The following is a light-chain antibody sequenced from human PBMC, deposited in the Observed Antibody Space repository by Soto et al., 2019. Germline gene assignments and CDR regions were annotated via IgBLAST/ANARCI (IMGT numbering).Light chain of an antibody. Sequence: LTQPASVSGSPGQSITISCTGTSSDVGGYNYVSWYQQHPGKAPKLMIYEVSHRPSGVSNRFSGSKSGNTASLTISGLQAEDEADYYCSSYTGSSTPYVFGTGTKVTVL. V-gene: IGLV2-14*01. J-gene: IGLJ1*01. CDR2: EVS. CDR1: SSDVGGYNY. CDR3: SSYTGSSTPYV.